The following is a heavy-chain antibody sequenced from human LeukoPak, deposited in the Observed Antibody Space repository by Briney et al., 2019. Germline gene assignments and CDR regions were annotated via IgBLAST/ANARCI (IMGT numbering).Heavy chain of an antibody. J-gene: IGHJ4*02. V-gene: IGHV3-23*01. CDR3: AKPLPTTVVTRYYFDY. CDR2: ISGSGGST. CDR1: GFTFSSYA. Sequence: GGSLRLSCAASGFTFSSYAMSWVRQAPGKGLEWVSAISGSGGSTYYADSVKGRFTISRDNSENTLYLQMNSLRAEDTAVYYCAKPLPTTVVTRYYFDYWGQGTLVTVSS. D-gene: IGHD4-23*01.